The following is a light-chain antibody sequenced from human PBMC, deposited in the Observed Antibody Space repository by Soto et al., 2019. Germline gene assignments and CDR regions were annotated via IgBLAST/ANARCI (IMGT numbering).Light chain of an antibody. Sequence: ETVMTQSPATLSVSPGERATLSCRANQSVSSNLAWYQQKPGQAPRLLIYGASTRATGFPARFSGRGSGTEFTLTISSMQSEDCAVYYCQQYYKWPRTFGQGTKVEIK. CDR2: GAS. V-gene: IGKV3-15*01. J-gene: IGKJ1*01. CDR1: QSVSSN. CDR3: QQYYKWPRT.